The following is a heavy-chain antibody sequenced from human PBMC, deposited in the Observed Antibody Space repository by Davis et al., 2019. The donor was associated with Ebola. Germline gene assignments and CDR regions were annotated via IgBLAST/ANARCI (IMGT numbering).Heavy chain of an antibody. CDR3: AREGDYVFDY. D-gene: IGHD4-17*01. CDR2: IYYSGST. Sequence: MPSETLSLTCAVYGGSFSDYYWSWIRQPPGKGLEWIGYIYYSGSTYYNPSLKSRVTISVDTSKNQFSLKLSSVTAADSAVYYCAREGDYVFDYWGQGTLVTVSP. J-gene: IGHJ4*02. CDR1: GGSFSDYY. V-gene: IGHV4-59*01.